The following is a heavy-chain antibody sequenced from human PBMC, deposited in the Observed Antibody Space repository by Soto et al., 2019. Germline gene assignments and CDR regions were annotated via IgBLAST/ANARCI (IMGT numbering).Heavy chain of an antibody. CDR3: ARGRYSYETIYYKFYYSALDV. Sequence: SETLSLTCGVYGGSIRGYYWSWIRQSPGKGLEWIGDINDNGGTNYNPSLKSRVTTSLDTSKKQVSLMVSSVTAADTAVYYCARGRYSYETIYYKFYYSALDVWGQGTTVPSP. D-gene: IGHD3-10*01. CDR2: INDNGGT. CDR1: GGSIRGYY. V-gene: IGHV4-34*01. J-gene: IGHJ6*02.